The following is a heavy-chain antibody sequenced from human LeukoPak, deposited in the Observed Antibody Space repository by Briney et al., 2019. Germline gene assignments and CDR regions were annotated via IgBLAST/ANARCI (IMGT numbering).Heavy chain of an antibody. D-gene: IGHD6-13*01. CDR2: INHSGST. V-gene: IGHV4-34*01. CDR3: ARMFRSSWYINWFDP. CDR1: GGSFSGYY. J-gene: IGHJ5*02. Sequence: PSETLSLTCAVYGGSFSGYYWTWIRQPPGKGLEWIGEINHSGSTNYNPSLKSRVTISVDTSKNQFSLKLNFVTAADTAMYYCARMFRSSWYINWFDPWGQETLVTVSS.